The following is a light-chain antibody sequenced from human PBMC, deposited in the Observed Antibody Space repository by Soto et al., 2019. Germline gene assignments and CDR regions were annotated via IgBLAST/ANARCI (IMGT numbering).Light chain of an antibody. Sequence: QSVLTQPASVSGSPGQSITISCTGTSSDIGGFNYVSWYQQHPGTAPKLIIYEVSNRPSGISNRFSGSKSGNTASLTISGLQAEDEADYYCSSYIPRITDWAFGGGTKVTVL. J-gene: IGLJ3*02. CDR1: SSDIGGFNY. CDR3: SSYIPRITDWA. CDR2: EVS. V-gene: IGLV2-14*01.